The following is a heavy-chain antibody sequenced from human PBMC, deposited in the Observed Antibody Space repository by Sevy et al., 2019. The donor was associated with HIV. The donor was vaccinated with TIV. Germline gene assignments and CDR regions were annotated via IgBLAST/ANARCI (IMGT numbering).Heavy chain of an antibody. Sequence: ASVKVSCKASGYTLTTYGISWVRQAPGQGLEWMGWISAYNENTNYAQNLQGRVTMTTDTSTSTAYMELRSLRSDDTAVYYCAGSPATMTAPDAFDIWGQGTRVTVSS. CDR2: ISAYNENT. CDR1: GYTLTTYG. D-gene: IGHD3-22*01. J-gene: IGHJ3*02. V-gene: IGHV1-18*01. CDR3: AGSPATMTAPDAFDI.